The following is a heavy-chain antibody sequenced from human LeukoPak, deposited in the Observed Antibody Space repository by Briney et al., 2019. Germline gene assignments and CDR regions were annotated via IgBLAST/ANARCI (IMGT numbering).Heavy chain of an antibody. Sequence: ASVKVSCKASGYTFTSYDINWVRQATGQGLEWMGWMNPNSGNTGYAQKFQGRVTMTRNTSISTAYMELSSLRSEDTAVYYCARGGKLKYYYDSSGYYLDDAFDIWGQGTMVTVSS. CDR3: ARGGKLKYYYDSSGYYLDDAFDI. J-gene: IGHJ3*02. CDR1: GYTFTSYD. D-gene: IGHD3-22*01. V-gene: IGHV1-8*01. CDR2: MNPNSGNT.